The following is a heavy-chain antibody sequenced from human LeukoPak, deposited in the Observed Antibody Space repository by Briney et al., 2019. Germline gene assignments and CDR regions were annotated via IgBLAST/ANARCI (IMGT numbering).Heavy chain of an antibody. CDR3: ARRRESCGSIFDY. CDR2: IIPIFGTA. D-gene: IGHD6-19*01. J-gene: IGHJ4*02. CDR1: GGTFSSYA. Sequence: SVKVSCKASGGTFSSYAISWVRQAPGQGLEWMGRIIPIFGTANYAQKFQGRVTITTDESTSTAYMELSSLRSEDTAVYYCARRRESCGSIFDYWGQGTLVTVSS. V-gene: IGHV1-69*05.